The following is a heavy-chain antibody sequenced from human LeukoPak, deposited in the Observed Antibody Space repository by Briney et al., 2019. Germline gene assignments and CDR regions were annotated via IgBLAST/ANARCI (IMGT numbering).Heavy chain of an antibody. Sequence: GRSLRLSCAASGFTFSSYGMHWVRQAPGKGLEWVAVISYDGSNKYYADSVKGRFTISRDNSKNTLYLQMNSLRAEDTAVYYCAKDRGASTGFDYWGQGTLVTVSS. CDR3: AKDRGASTGFDY. V-gene: IGHV3-30*18. D-gene: IGHD1-26*01. J-gene: IGHJ4*02. CDR1: GFTFSSYG. CDR2: ISYDGSNK.